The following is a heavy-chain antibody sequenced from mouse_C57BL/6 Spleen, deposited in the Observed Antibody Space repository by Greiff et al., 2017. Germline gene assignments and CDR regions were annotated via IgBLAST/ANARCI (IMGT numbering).Heavy chain of an antibody. D-gene: IGHD2-12*01. Sequence: QVQLQQPGAELVMPGASVKLSCKASGYTFTSSWMHWVKLRPGQGLEWIGEIDPSDSYTNYNHKFKGKSTLTVDKSFSTAYMQLSSLTSEDSAVYYCARVSSYYFDYWGQGTTRTVSS. J-gene: IGHJ2*01. CDR1: GYTFTSSW. CDR3: ARVSSYYFDY. V-gene: IGHV1-69*01. CDR2: IDPSDSYT.